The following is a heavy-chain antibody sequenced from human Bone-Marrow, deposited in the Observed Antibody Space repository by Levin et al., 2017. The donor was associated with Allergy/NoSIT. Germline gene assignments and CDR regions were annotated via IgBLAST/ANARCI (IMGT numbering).Heavy chain of an antibody. J-gene: IGHJ6*02. CDR2: ISYDGSNK. V-gene: IGHV3-30*18. CDR3: AKDPHPREPKGSYYYGMDV. D-gene: IGHD1-14*01. Sequence: GESLKISCAASGFTFSSYGMHWVRQAPGKGLEWVAVISYDGSNKYYADSVKGRFTISRDNSKNTLYLQMNSLRAEDTAVYYCAKDPHPREPKGSYYYGMDVWGQGTTVTVSS. CDR1: GFTFSSYG.